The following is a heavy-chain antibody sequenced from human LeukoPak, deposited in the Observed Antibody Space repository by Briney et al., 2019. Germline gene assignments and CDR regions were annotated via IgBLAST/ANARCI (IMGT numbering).Heavy chain of an antibody. CDR1: GFTFSSYG. J-gene: IGHJ4*02. V-gene: IGHV3-30*02. D-gene: IGHD5-18*01. CDR3: AKDPYSYGSYFDY. Sequence: GGSLRLSCAASGFTFSSYGMHWVRQAPGKGLEWVAFIRYDGSNKYYADSVKGQFTISRDNSKNTLYLQMNSLRAEDTAVYYCAKDPYSYGSYFDYWGQGTLVTVSS. CDR2: IRYDGSNK.